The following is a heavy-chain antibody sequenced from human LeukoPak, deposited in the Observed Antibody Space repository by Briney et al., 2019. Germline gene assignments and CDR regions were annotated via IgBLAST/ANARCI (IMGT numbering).Heavy chain of an antibody. CDR1: VGSISNYY. J-gene: IGHJ5*02. D-gene: IGHD6-13*01. V-gene: IGHV4-59*01. Sequence: PPETLSLTCTVSVGSISNYYWTWIRQPPGKGLEWIGYISYSGSRNYNTSLKSRVTISVDTSKNQFSLNLSSVTAADTAVYYCARRAAAALNWFDPWGQGTLVTVSS. CDR2: ISYSGSR. CDR3: ARRAAAALNWFDP.